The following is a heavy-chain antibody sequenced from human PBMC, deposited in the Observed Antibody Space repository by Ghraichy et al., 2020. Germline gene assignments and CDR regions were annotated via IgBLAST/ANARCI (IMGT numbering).Heavy chain of an antibody. J-gene: IGHJ6*02. Sequence: SETLSLTCTVSGGSISSYYWSWIRQPPGKGLEWIGYIYYSGSTNYNPSLKSRVTISVDTSKNQFSLKLSSVTAADTAVYYCARGPTSGWYGYYYGMDVWGQGTTVTVSS. D-gene: IGHD6-19*01. CDR3: ARGPTSGWYGYYYGMDV. CDR2: IYYSGST. V-gene: IGHV4-59*01. CDR1: GGSISSYY.